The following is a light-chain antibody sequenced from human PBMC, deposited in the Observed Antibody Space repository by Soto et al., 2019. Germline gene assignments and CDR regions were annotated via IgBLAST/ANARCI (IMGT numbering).Light chain of an antibody. Sequence: DIQMTQSPSSLSASVGDRVTITCRASQTMTSYLNWYQQKPGKAPKLVIYAASSLQSGVPSRFSGSGSGTDFTLTISSLQPEDFATYYCQQSYSTPITFGQGTRLEIK. CDR3: QQSYSTPIT. CDR1: QTMTSY. CDR2: AAS. V-gene: IGKV1-39*01. J-gene: IGKJ5*01.